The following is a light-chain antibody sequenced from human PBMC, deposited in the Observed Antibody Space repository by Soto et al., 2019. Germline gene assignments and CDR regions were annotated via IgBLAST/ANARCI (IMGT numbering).Light chain of an antibody. Sequence: DIVMTQSPATLSVSPGERATLSCRASQSVDISLAWYQQKPGQAPRLLIYGASTRATGIPARFSGSGSGTEFTLTISSLQSEDFAVYFCQQYHKWPPYTFGQGTKLDIK. J-gene: IGKJ2*01. V-gene: IGKV3-15*01. CDR2: GAS. CDR3: QQYHKWPPYT. CDR1: QSVDIS.